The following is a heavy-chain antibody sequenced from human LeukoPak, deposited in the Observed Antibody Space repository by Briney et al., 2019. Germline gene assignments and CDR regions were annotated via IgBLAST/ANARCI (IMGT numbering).Heavy chain of an antibody. V-gene: IGHV1-69*05. CDR2: ITPIFGTT. J-gene: IGHJ4*02. CDR3: ATWSMFRGAFDY. CDR1: GGTFSSYA. Sequence: SVKVSCKASGGTFSSYAISWVRQAPGQGLEWMGRITPIFGTTNYAQKFQGRATFTTDESTTTANMVLTSLTSEDTAVYYCATWSMFRGAFDYWGQGTLVTVSS. D-gene: IGHD3-10*01.